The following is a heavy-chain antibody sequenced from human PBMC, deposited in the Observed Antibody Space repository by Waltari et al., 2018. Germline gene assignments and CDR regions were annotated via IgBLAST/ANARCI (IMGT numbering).Heavy chain of an antibody. J-gene: IGHJ6*02. CDR2: INPSGGST. CDR3: ARDPNLDYGDYSYYYYYGMDV. D-gene: IGHD4-17*01. Sequence: QVQLVQSGAEVKKPGASVKVSCKASGYTFTSYYMHWVRQAPGQGLEWMGIINPSGGSTSYAKKFQGRVTMTRDTSTSTVYMELSSLRSEDTAVYYCARDPNLDYGDYSYYYYYGMDVWGQGTTVTVSS. V-gene: IGHV1-46*01. CDR1: GYTFTSYY.